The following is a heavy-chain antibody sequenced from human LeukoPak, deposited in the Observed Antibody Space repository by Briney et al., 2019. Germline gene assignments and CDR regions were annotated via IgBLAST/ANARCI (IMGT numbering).Heavy chain of an antibody. CDR1: GFTFSSNW. Sequence: GGSLRLSCVVSGFTFSSNWMGWVRQAPGKGLEWVANIKDDGSEKDYVDSVKGRFTISRDNAKNSVYLQMNSLRAEDTAVYYCASNRRWGKGTTVTVSS. CDR3: ASNRR. V-gene: IGHV3-7*01. CDR2: IKDDGSEK. D-gene: IGHD3-16*02. J-gene: IGHJ6*04.